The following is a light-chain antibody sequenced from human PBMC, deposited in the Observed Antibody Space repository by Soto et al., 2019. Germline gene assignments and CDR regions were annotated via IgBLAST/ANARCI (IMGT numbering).Light chain of an antibody. Sequence: ETVITHSPPTLSVTHGESATLSCRASQSVRSNFAWYQQKPGQAPRLLIYDASTRATGIPARFSGSGSGTEFTLTISSLQSEDFAVYYCQQYKKWPRTFGHGTKV. J-gene: IGKJ1*01. CDR3: QQYKKWPRT. V-gene: IGKV3-15*01. CDR2: DAS. CDR1: QSVRSN.